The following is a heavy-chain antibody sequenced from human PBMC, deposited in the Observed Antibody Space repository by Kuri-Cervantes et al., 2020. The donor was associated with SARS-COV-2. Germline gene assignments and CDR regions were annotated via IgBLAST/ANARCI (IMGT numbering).Heavy chain of an antibody. D-gene: IGHD6-6*01. V-gene: IGHV3-21*01. Sequence: GESLKISCAASGFTFSNYWISWVRQAPGKGLEWVSSISSSSSYIYYADSVKGRFTISRDNAKNSLYLQMNSLRAEDTAVYYCARGGLGGQLVDGMDVWGQGTTVTVSS. CDR3: ARGGLGGQLVDGMDV. CDR2: ISSSSSYI. J-gene: IGHJ6*02. CDR1: GFTFSNYW.